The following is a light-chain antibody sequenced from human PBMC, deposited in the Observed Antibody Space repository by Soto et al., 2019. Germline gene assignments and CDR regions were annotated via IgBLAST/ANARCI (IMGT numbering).Light chain of an antibody. CDR1: SSDVGSYNL. J-gene: IGLJ1*01. CDR3: CSYAGSSTSV. V-gene: IGLV2-23*02. CDR2: EVS. Sequence: QSALTHPASVCGSPGQSITISCTGTSSDVGSYNLVSLYQQHPGKAPKLMIYEVSKRPSGVSTRFSGSKSGNTASLTISGLQAEDEADYYCCSYAGSSTSVFGTGTKVTVL.